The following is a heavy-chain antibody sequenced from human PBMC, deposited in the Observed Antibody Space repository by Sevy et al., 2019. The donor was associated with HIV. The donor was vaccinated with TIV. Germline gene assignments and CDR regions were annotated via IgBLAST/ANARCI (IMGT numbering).Heavy chain of an antibody. J-gene: IGHJ4*02. CDR1: GFTFTSSA. V-gene: IGHV1-58*01. CDR3: AAGVHYDFWSRSTSDY. D-gene: IGHD3-3*01. Sequence: ASVKVSCKASGFTFTSSAVQWVRQARGQRLEWIGWIVVGSGNTNYAQKFQERVTITRDMSTSTAYMELSSLRSEDTAVYYCAAGVHYDFWSRSTSDYWGQGTLVTVSS. CDR2: IVVGSGNT.